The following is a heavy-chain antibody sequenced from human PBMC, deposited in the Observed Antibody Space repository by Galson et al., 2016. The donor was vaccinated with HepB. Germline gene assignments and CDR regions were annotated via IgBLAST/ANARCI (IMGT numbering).Heavy chain of an antibody. Sequence: SLRLSCAASGFTFSGSAMHWVRQASGKGLEWVGRIKSNANSYATAYAASVKGRFTISRDDSKNTAYLQMNSLKTEDTAIYYCTTNSYGDYVTGNYYYYGMDVWGQGTTVSVSS. D-gene: IGHD4-17*01. J-gene: IGHJ6*02. CDR1: GFTFSGSA. CDR2: IKSNANSYAT. V-gene: IGHV3-73*01. CDR3: TTNSYGDYVTGNYYYYGMDV.